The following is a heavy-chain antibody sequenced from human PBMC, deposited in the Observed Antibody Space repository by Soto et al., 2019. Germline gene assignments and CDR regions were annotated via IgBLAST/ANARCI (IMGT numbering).Heavy chain of an antibody. V-gene: IGHV1-46*03. Sequence: ASVKVSCKASGGTFSSYTISWVRQAPGQGLEWMGIIDTSGGGTSYGQKFQGRVTLTRDTSTSTLYMELTGLRYEDTAVYYCATGPLDRYFDLWGRGTLVTVSS. CDR1: GGTFSSYT. J-gene: IGHJ2*01. CDR3: ATGPLDRYFDL. CDR2: IDTSGGGT.